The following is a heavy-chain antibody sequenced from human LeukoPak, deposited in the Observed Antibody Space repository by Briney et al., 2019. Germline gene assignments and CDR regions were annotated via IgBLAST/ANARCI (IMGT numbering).Heavy chain of an antibody. CDR3: ARGSCSSSSCYERLNGLDV. D-gene: IGHD2-2*01. V-gene: IGHV3-13*01. CDR2: FHAAGDT. J-gene: IGHJ6*02. CDR1: GFTFSNYD. Sequence: GGSLRLSCAASGFTFSNYDMHWVRQATGKGLEWVSAFHAAGDTHYSGSVKGRFATSRENAKNSFYLQMNNLRAGDTAVYYCARGSCSSSSCYERLNGLDVWGQGTPVTVSS.